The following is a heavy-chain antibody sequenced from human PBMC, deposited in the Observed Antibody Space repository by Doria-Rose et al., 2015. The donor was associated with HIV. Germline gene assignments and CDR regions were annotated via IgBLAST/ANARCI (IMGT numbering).Heavy chain of an antibody. V-gene: IGHV2-26*01. J-gene: IGHJ4*02. CDR1: GVSLSSPGMG. CDR2: IFSDDDR. CDR3: ARIKSSRWYHKYYFDF. D-gene: IGHD6-13*01. Sequence: SGPVLVKPTETLTLTCTVSGVSLSSPGMGVSWIRQPPGKALERLANIFSDDDRSYKTSLKSRLTISRGTSKSQVVLTMTDMDPVDTATYYCARIKSSRWYHKYYFDFWGQGTLVIVSA.